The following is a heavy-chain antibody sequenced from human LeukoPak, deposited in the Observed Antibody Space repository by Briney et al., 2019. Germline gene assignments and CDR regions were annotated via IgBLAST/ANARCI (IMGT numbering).Heavy chain of an antibody. D-gene: IGHD3-16*01. CDR1: GFTFSSYG. Sequence: PGGSLRLSCAASGFTFSSYGMHWVRQAPGKGLEWVAVISYDGSNKYYADSVKGRFTISRDNSKNTLYLQMNSLRAEDTAVYYCARGGEYYYMDVWGKGTTVTVSS. CDR3: ARGGEYYYMDV. CDR2: ISYDGSNK. J-gene: IGHJ6*03. V-gene: IGHV3-30*03.